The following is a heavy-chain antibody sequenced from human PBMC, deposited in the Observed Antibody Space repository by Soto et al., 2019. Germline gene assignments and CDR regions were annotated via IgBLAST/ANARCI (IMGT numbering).Heavy chain of an antibody. D-gene: IGHD3-10*01. CDR2: IYYSGST. Sequence: PSETLSLTCAVSGYSISSSNWWGWIRQPPGKGLEWIGYIYYSGSTYYNPSLKSRVTMSVDTSKNQFSLKLSSVTAVDTSVYYWERSSGSYGMDVWGQGTTVS. J-gene: IGHJ6*02. CDR3: ERSSGSYGMDV. CDR1: GYSISSSNW. V-gene: IGHV4-28*01.